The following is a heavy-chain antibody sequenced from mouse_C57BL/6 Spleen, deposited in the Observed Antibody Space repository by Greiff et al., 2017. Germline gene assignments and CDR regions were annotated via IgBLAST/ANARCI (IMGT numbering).Heavy chain of an antibody. CDR1: GFTFSDYY. CDR2: ISNGGGST. D-gene: IGHD1-1*02. J-gene: IGHJ2*01. V-gene: IGHV5-12*01. Sequence: EVKLMESGGGLVQPGGSLKLSCAASGFTFSDYYMYWVRQTPEKRLEWVAYISNGGGSTYYPDTVKGRFTISRDNAKNTLYLQMSRLKSEDTAMXYCARLGSYYFDYWGQGTTLTVSS. CDR3: ARLGSYYFDY.